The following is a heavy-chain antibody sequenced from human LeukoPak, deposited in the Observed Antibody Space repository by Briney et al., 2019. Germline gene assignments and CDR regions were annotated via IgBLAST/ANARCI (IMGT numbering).Heavy chain of an antibody. J-gene: IGHJ6*03. V-gene: IGHV3-74*01. CDR1: GFAFSNYR. D-gene: IGHD6-13*01. Sequence: PGGSLRLSCAASGFAFSNYRLHWVRQAPGKGLEWVARINTHGSSTNYADSAKGRFTISRDNAKNTLYLQMTSLSAEDTAVYYALAGYYYYYMDVWGKGTTVTVSS. CDR2: INTHGSST. CDR3: LAGYYYYYMDV.